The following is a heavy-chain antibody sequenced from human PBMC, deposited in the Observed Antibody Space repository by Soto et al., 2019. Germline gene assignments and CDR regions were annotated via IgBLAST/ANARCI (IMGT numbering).Heavy chain of an antibody. V-gene: IGHV4-59*08. CDR2: TDYSGNT. CDR1: SDSISSYY. D-gene: IGHD6-19*01. Sequence: QVQLQESGPGLVRPSETLSLTCTVSSDSISSYYWIWIRQSPGKGLEWIGYTDYSGNTNYNPSLKSRVPISGGTSKNQFSLRLSSVTAADTAVYYCARAVGDPLYYLDYWGQGTLVTVSS. CDR3: ARAVGDPLYYLDY. J-gene: IGHJ4*02.